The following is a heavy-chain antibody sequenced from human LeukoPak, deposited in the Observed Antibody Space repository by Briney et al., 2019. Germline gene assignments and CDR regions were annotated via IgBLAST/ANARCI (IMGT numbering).Heavy chain of an antibody. D-gene: IGHD3-9*01. V-gene: IGHV3-15*01. J-gene: IGHJ5*02. Sequence: GGSLRLSCAASGFTFSNAWMSCVRQAPGKGLEWVGRIKSKTDGGTTDYAAPVKGRFTISRDDSKNTLYLQMNSLKTEDTAVYYCTTEKSYYDILTGYYPADWFDPWGQGTLVTVSS. CDR3: TTEKSYYDILTGYYPADWFDP. CDR2: IKSKTDGGTT. CDR1: GFTFSNAW.